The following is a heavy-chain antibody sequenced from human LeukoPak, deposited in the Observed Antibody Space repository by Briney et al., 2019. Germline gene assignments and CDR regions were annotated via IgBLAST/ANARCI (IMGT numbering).Heavy chain of an antibody. V-gene: IGHV1-18*01. CDR2: ISAYNGNT. CDR3: ARDLGSSSSDWFDP. J-gene: IGHJ5*02. D-gene: IGHD6-6*01. CDR1: SYTFTSYG. Sequence: ASVKVSCKASSYTFTSYGISWVRQAPGQGLEWMGWISAYNGNTNYAQKLQGRVTMTTDTSTSTAYMELRSLRSDDTAVYYCARDLGSSSSDWFDPWGQGTLVTVSS.